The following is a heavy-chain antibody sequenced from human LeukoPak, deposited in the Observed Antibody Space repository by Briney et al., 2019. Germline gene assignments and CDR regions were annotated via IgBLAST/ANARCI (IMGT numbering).Heavy chain of an antibody. CDR3: GKSGWEVLRN. Sequence: PSETLSLTCTVSGASLDSHYWTCIPQSPGKGREWIGYDFSTGTADYNPSLQSRVTISMDMSKNQFSLNLNSLTTADTAVYFCGKSGWEVLRNWGQGTLVVVSS. J-gene: IGHJ4*02. D-gene: IGHD1-26*01. V-gene: IGHV4-59*11. CDR1: GASLDSHY. CDR2: DFSTGTA.